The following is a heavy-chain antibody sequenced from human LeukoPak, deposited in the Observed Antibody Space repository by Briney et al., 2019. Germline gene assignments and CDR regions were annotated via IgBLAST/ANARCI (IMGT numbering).Heavy chain of an antibody. Sequence: PAGTLSLTCTVSGGSISSYYWSWIRQPAGKGLEWIGRIYSSGSTYYNPSLKSRVTMSVDTTKNQFCLKLSSVTAADTAVYYCARDNGDYDEGGFDPWGQGTLVTVSS. CDR2: IYSSGST. CDR3: ARDNGDYDEGGFDP. V-gene: IGHV4-4*07. D-gene: IGHD4-17*01. J-gene: IGHJ5*02. CDR1: GGSISSYY.